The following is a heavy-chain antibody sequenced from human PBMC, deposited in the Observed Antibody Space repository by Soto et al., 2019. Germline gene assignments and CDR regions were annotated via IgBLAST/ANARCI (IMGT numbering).Heavy chain of an antibody. V-gene: IGHV3-21*01. CDR1: GFTFSSYS. D-gene: IGHD2-2*01. Sequence: GGSLRLSCPASGFTFSSYSMNWVRQAPGKGLEWASSISSSSSYIYYADSVKGRFTISRDNAKNSLYLQMNSLRAEDTAVYYCARVGDIVVVPAAIAPLLYTSGYYYGMDVWGQGTTVTVSS. CDR3: ARVGDIVVVPAAIAPLLYTSGYYYGMDV. CDR2: ISSSSSYI. J-gene: IGHJ6*02.